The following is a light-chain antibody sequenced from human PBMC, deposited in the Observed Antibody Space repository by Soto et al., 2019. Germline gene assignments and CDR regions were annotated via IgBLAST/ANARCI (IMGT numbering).Light chain of an antibody. V-gene: IGLV4-69*01. Sequence: QLVLTQSPSASASLGASVKLTCTLSSDYSTYVVAWHQQQPEKGPRYLMRLNSDGIHSKGDGIPDRFSGSSSGAERYLTISSLQSEDEADYYCQTWGTGIRVVFGGGTKVTVL. J-gene: IGLJ2*01. CDR2: LNSDGIH. CDR3: QTWGTGIRVV. CDR1: SDYSTYV.